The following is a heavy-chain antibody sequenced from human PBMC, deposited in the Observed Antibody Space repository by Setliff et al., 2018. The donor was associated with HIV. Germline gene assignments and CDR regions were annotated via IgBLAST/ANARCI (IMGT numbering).Heavy chain of an antibody. CDR3: ARVGHSSSYHYYGMDV. CDR1: GGTFSSYG. J-gene: IGHJ6*02. D-gene: IGHD6-13*01. CDR2: VIPMFGTG. Sequence: SVKVSCKASGGTFSSYGISWVRQAPGQGLEWMGGVIPMFGTGFYAQKFRDRVTITTDENRSTAYMELNSLRPEDTGVFYCARVGHSSSYHYYGMDVWGQGTTVTVSS. V-gene: IGHV1-69*05.